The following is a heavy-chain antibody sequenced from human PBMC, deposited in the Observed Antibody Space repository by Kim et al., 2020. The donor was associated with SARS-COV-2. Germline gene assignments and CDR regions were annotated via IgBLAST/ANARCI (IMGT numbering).Heavy chain of an antibody. J-gene: IGHJ4*02. D-gene: IGHD2-21*01. CDR1: GFPFSSYA. Sequence: GGSLRLSCAASGFPFSSYAMHWVRQAPGKGLEYVSAISGDGARTYYAESVRGSFTISRDNSKSTLSLQMNSLRGDDTAIYFCVKNCGVDCYSNFWGLGTL. CDR2: ISGDGART. CDR3: VKNCGVDCYSNF. V-gene: IGHV3-64D*09.